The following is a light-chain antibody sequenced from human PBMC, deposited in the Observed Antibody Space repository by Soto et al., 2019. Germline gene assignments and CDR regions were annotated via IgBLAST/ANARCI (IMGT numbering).Light chain of an antibody. J-gene: IGKJ2*01. Sequence: ETVMTQSPVTLSVSPGDTATLSCRASQRVSSHLAWYQQKPGQAPRLLIYAASTRATGIPVRFSGSGSETEFTLTISRLEPEDFAVYYCQQYGSSSYTFGQGTRLEIK. V-gene: IGKV3-15*01. CDR1: QRVSSH. CDR2: AAS. CDR3: QQYGSSSYT.